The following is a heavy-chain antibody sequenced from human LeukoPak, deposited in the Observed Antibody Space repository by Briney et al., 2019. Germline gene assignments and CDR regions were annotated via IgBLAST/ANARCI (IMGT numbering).Heavy chain of an antibody. CDR2: FYYSGST. CDR3: ATYSYGYEIDY. Sequence: PSETLSLTCTVSGGSISSYYWSWIRQPPGKGLEWIGYFYYSGSTNYNPSLKSRVTISVDTSKNQFSLQLSSVTAADTAVYYCATYSYGYEIDYWGQGTLVTVSS. CDR1: GGSISSYY. J-gene: IGHJ4*02. D-gene: IGHD5-18*01. V-gene: IGHV4-59*01.